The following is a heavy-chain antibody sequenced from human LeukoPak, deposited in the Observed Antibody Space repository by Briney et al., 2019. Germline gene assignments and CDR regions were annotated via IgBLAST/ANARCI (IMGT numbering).Heavy chain of an antibody. CDR3: ARQVTSSGWQNWFDP. Sequence: SETLSLTCAVYGGSFSGYYWSWIRQPPGKGLEWIGEINHSGSTNYNPSLKSRVTTSVDSSKKQFSLKLTSVTAADTAVYYCARQVTSSGWQNWFDPWGQGTLVIVSS. J-gene: IGHJ5*02. V-gene: IGHV4-34*01. CDR2: INHSGST. CDR1: GGSFSGYY. D-gene: IGHD6-19*01.